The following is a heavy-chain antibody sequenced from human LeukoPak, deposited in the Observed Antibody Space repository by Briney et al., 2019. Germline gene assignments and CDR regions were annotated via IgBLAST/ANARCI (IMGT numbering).Heavy chain of an antibody. Sequence: GRSLRLSCAASGFTFSSYAMHWVRQAPGKGLEWVAVISYDGSNKYYADSVKGRFTISRDNSKNTLYLQMNSLRAEDTAVYYCARVPPGEYSGSYFDYWGQGTLVTVSS. D-gene: IGHD1-26*01. CDR3: ARVPPGEYSGSYFDY. V-gene: IGHV3-30-3*01. CDR1: GFTFSSYA. J-gene: IGHJ4*02. CDR2: ISYDGSNK.